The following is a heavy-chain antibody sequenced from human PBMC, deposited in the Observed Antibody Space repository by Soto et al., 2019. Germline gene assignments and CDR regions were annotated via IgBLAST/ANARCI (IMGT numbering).Heavy chain of an antibody. CDR3: ARISYDFWSGHEGGMDV. CDR1: GYTFTSYG. J-gene: IGHJ6*02. D-gene: IGHD3-3*01. CDR2: ISAYNGNT. V-gene: IGHV1-18*01. Sequence: QVQLVQSGAEVKKPGASVKVSCKASGYTFTSYGISWVRQAPGQGLEWMGWISAYNGNTNYAQKLQGRVTMTTDTSTSTAYMELRSLRSDDTAVYYCARISYDFWSGHEGGMDVWGQGTTVTVSS.